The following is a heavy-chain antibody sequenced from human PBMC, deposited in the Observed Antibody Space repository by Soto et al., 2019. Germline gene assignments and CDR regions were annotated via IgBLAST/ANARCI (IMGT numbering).Heavy chain of an antibody. CDR2: INHSGST. CDR3: ARGRLELHY. Sequence: QVQLQQWGAGLLKPSETLSLTCAVYGGSFNNYYWNWIRQPPGKGLEWIGEINHSGSTNYNPPLKSRSTLSIDPSKNQFSLRLSSVTAADTAVYYCARGRLELHYWGQGTLVTVSS. V-gene: IGHV4-34*01. D-gene: IGHD1-1*01. J-gene: IGHJ4*02. CDR1: GGSFNNYY.